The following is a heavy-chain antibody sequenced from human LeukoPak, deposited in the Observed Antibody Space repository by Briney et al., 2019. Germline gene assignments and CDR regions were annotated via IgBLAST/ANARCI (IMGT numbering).Heavy chain of an antibody. CDR3: ARGGNSVFGVVDY. V-gene: IGHV1-2*02. CDR2: INPNSGGP. D-gene: IGHD3-3*01. Sequence: ASVKVSCKASGYTFTGYYMHWVRQAPGQGLEWMGWINPNSGGPIYAQKFQGRVTMTWDTSISTTYMELRGLRSDDTAVYYCARGGNSVFGVVDYWGQGTLVTGSS. J-gene: IGHJ4*02. CDR1: GYTFTGYY.